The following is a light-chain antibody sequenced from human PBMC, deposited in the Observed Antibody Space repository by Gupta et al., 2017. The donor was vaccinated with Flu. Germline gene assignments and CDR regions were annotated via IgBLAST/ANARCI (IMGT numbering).Light chain of an antibody. CDR2: GAS. Sequence: EIVMTQSPATLSVSPGERVTLSCTASQTVTGNLAWFQQKAGQSPRLLIAGASTRASGVPARFSGSGSGTEFTLIISSLQSEDFAVYYCQQYNSWPYTFGQGTKVEIK. J-gene: IGKJ2*01. V-gene: IGKV3-15*01. CDR3: QQYNSWPYT. CDR1: QTVTGN.